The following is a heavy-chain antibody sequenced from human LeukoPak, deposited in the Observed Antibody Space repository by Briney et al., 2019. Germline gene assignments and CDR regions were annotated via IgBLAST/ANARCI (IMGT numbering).Heavy chain of an antibody. CDR2: IYASGKT. D-gene: IGHD1-26*01. CDR1: GDSISRGRYY. J-gene: IGHJ4*02. Sequence: PSETLSLTCTVSGDSISRGRYYWSWVWQPAGKELEWIGRIYASGKTDYNPYTPSLKSRVAMSLATSKNQVSLYLTSVTAADTAMYFCARSFSEKFYFESWGQGTLVTVSS. V-gene: IGHV4-61*02. CDR3: ARSFSEKFYFES.